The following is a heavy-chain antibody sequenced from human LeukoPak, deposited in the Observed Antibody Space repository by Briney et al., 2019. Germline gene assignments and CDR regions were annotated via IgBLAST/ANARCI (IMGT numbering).Heavy chain of an antibody. CDR1: GFTVSSNY. D-gene: IGHD4-17*01. V-gene: IGHV3-53*01. CDR3: ARVGEGGDYDYFDY. CDR2: IYSGGST. Sequence: PGGSLRLSCAASGFTVSSNYMSWVRQAPGKGLEWVSVIYSGGSTYYADSVKGRFTISRDNSKNTLYLQMNSLRAEDTAVYYCARVGEGGDYDYFDYWGQGTLVTVSS. J-gene: IGHJ4*02.